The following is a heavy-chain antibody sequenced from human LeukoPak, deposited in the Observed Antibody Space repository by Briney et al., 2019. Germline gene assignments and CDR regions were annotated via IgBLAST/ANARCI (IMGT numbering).Heavy chain of an antibody. Sequence: PSETLSLTCAVYGGSFSGYYWSWIRQPPGKGLEWIGEINHSGSTNYNPSLKSRVTISVDTSKHQFSLKLSSVTAADTAVYSCARQGSGQYYFDYWGQGTLVSVSS. J-gene: IGHJ4*02. CDR1: GGSFSGYY. D-gene: IGHD2-15*01. CDR3: ARQGSGQYYFDY. CDR2: INHSGST. V-gene: IGHV4-34*01.